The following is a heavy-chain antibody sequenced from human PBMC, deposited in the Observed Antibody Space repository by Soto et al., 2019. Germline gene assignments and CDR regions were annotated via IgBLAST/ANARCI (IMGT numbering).Heavy chain of an antibody. V-gene: IGHV3-49*04. Sequence: GGSLRLSCTASGFTFADYAMSWVRQAPGKGLEWVGFIRSKAYGGTTEYAASVKGRFTISRDDSKSIAYLQMNSLKTEDTAVYYCTRVGGILEWWGYYFDHWGQGTLVTVSS. CDR1: GFTFADYA. CDR2: IRSKAYGGTT. CDR3: TRVGGILEWWGYYFDH. D-gene: IGHD3-3*01. J-gene: IGHJ4*02.